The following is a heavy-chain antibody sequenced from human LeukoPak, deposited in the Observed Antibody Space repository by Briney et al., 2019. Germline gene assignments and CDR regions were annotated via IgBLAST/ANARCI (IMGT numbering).Heavy chain of an antibody. Sequence: PSETLSLTCTVSGGSISSYYWSWIRQPPGKGLEWIGYIYYSGSTNYNPSLKSRVTISVDTSKNQFSLKLSSVTAADTAVYYCARGVRYFDLLSKYYYYYMDVWGKGTTVTVSS. CDR1: GGSISSYY. CDR2: IYYSGST. D-gene: IGHD3-9*01. CDR3: ARGVRYFDLLSKYYYYYMDV. V-gene: IGHV4-59*01. J-gene: IGHJ6*03.